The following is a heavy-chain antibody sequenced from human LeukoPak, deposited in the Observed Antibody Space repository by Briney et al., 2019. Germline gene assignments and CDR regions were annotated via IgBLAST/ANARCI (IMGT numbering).Heavy chain of an antibody. D-gene: IGHD4-17*01. V-gene: IGHV4-31*03. J-gene: IGHJ5*02. CDR1: GGSISSGGYY. CDR3: ARDYRPGDYGFDP. CDR2: IYYSGST. Sequence: SQTLSLTCTVSGGSISSGGYYWSWIRQHPGKGLEWIGYIYYSGSTYYNPSLKSRVTISVDTSKNQFSLKLSSVTAADTAVYYCARDYRPGDYGFDPWGQGTLVTVSS.